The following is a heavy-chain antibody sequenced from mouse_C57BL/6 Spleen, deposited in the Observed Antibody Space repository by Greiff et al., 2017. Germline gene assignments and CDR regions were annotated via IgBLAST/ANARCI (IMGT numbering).Heavy chain of an antibody. CDR1: GYAFSSSW. J-gene: IGHJ1*03. V-gene: IGHV1-82*01. CDR3: ATSITTVDYWYFDV. D-gene: IGHD1-1*01. Sequence: VTVVESGPELVKPGASVKISCKASGYAFSSSWMNWVKQRPGKGLEWIGRIYPGDGDTNYNGKFKGKATLTADKSSSTAYMQLSSLTSEDSAVYVCATSITTVDYWYFDVWGTGTTVTVSS. CDR2: IYPGDGDT.